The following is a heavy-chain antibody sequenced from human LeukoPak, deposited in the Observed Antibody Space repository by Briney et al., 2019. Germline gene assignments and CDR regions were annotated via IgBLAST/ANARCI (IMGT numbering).Heavy chain of an antibody. CDR3: ARGYLAVAPTAADY. CDR2: IYYSGST. D-gene: IGHD6-19*01. J-gene: IGHJ4*02. CDR1: GDSLSSGDYY. V-gene: IGHV4-30-4*01. Sequence: SQTLSLTCTVSGDSLSSGDYYWSWIRQPPGKGLEWIGYIYYSGSTYYNPSLKSRLTISVDASKNQFSLNLRSVTAADTAVYYCARGYLAVAPTAADYWGQGTLVTVSS.